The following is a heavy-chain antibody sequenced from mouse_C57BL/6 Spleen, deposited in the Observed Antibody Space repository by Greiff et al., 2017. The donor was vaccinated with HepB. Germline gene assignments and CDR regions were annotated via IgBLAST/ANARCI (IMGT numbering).Heavy chain of an antibody. CDR1: GFTFTDYY. Sequence: VQLVESGGGLVQPGGSLSLSCAASGFTFTDYYMSWVRQPPGKALEWLGFIRNKANGYTTEYSASVKGRFTISRDNSQSILYLQMNALRAEDSATYYCARPDSSGLAYWGQGTLVTVSA. CDR3: ARPDSSGLAY. CDR2: IRNKANGYTT. J-gene: IGHJ3*01. V-gene: IGHV7-3*01. D-gene: IGHD3-2*02.